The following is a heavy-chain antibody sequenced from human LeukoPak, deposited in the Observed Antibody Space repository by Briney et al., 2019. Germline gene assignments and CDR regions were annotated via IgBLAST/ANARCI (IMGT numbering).Heavy chain of an antibody. CDR3: ARRGYLVGNYDAFDI. Sequence: TGGSLRLSCAASGFTFSSYAMSWVRQAPGKGLEWVANIKQDGSEKYYVDSVKGRFTISRDNAKNSLYLQMNSLRAEDTAVYYCARRGYLVGNYDAFDIWGQGTMVTVSS. V-gene: IGHV3-7*01. CDR2: IKQDGSEK. D-gene: IGHD4-11*01. J-gene: IGHJ3*02. CDR1: GFTFSSYA.